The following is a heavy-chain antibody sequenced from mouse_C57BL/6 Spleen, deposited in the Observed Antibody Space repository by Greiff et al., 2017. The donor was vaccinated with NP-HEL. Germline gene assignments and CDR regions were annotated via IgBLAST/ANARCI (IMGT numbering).Heavy chain of an antibody. D-gene: IGHD2-5*01. CDR3: ARAYYSTRYFDV. J-gene: IGHJ1*03. Sequence: EVQLQESGPELVKPGASVKIPCKASGYTFTDYNMDWVKQSHGKSLEWIGDINPNNGGTIYNQKFKGKATLTVDKSSSTAYMELRSLTSEDTAVYYCARAYYSTRYFDVWGTGTTVTVSS. V-gene: IGHV1-18*01. CDR1: GYTFTDYN. CDR2: INPNNGGT.